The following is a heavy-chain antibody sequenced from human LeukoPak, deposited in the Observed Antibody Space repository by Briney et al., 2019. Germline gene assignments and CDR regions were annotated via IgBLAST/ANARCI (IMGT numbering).Heavy chain of an antibody. Sequence: GGSLRLSCAASGFTFSSYAMHWVRQAPGKGLEWVAVISYDGSNKYYADSVKGRFTISRDNAKNSLYLQMDSLREEDTAVYYCAKDSRKWSGETQYYGMDVWGQGTTVIVSS. J-gene: IGHJ6*02. CDR1: GFTFSSYA. V-gene: IGHV3-30-3*01. CDR2: ISYDGSNK. D-gene: IGHD3-10*01. CDR3: AKDSRKWSGETQYYGMDV.